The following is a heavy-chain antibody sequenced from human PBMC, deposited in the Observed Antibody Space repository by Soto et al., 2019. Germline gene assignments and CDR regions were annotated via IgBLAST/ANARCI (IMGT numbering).Heavy chain of an antibody. CDR1: GFSFSTYA. D-gene: IGHD1-26*01. CDR3: AQDLRSSTNYYYGMDV. J-gene: IGHJ6*02. Sequence: EVQLLESGGGLVQPGGSLRLSCAASGFSFSTYAMSWVRQAPGKGLEWVSVISATGGSTFYADSVKGRFTFSRDNSRNTLYLQMISLRVEDTAVYYCAQDLRSSTNYYYGMDVWGQGTTVTVSS. CDR2: ISATGGST. V-gene: IGHV3-23*01.